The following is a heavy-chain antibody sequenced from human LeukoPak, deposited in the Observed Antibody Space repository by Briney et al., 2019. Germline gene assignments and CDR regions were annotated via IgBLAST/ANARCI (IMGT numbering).Heavy chain of an antibody. V-gene: IGHV1-2*06. J-gene: IGHJ4*02. CDR1: GYTLTELS. Sequence: ASVKVSCKVSGYTLTELSMHWVRQAPGQGLEWMGRINPNSGGTNYAQKFQGRVTMTRDTSISTAYMELSRLRSDDTAVYYCARGDDYWDYWGQGTLVTVSS. CDR3: ARGDDYWDY. CDR2: INPNSGGT.